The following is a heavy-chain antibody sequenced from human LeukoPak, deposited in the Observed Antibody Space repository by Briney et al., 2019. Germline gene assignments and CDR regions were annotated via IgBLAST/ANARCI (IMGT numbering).Heavy chain of an antibody. J-gene: IGHJ5*02. D-gene: IGHD3-22*01. Sequence: KPSETLSLTCTVSGYSISSGYYWGWIRQPPGKGLEWIGSIYHSGGTYYNPSLKSRVTISVDTSKNQFSLKLSSVTAADTAVYYCASWVGGSGYYDSSGLGWWFDPWGQGTLVTVSS. CDR1: GYSISSGYY. CDR2: IYHSGGT. V-gene: IGHV4-38-2*02. CDR3: ASWVGGSGYYDSSGLGWWFDP.